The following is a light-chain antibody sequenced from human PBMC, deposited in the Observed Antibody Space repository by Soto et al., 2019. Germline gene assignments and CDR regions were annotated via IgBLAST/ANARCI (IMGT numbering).Light chain of an antibody. CDR2: GAS. V-gene: IGKV1-39*01. J-gene: IGKJ5*01. Sequence: DVQVTQSPSSLSASVGDRVTITCRTSQIIVTYLSWYQQRPGKAPTLLIYGASTLQRGVPSRFSGSGSGTDFSLTINSLQPEDSATYYCQQTYSTPITFGRGTRLDIK. CDR1: QIIVTY. CDR3: QQTYSTPIT.